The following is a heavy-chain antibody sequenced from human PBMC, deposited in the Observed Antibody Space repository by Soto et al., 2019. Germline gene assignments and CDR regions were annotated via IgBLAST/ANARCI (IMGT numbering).Heavy chain of an antibody. CDR1: EASVSSKSAA. Sequence: SQTLSLTCAISEASVSSKSAARNWIRQSPSRGLEWLGRTYYRSKWYNDYAVSVKSRITINPDTSKNQFSLHLNSVTPEDTAVYYCGTFLSTTSSDVWGEGTTVTVSS. J-gene: IGHJ6*04. V-gene: IGHV6-1*01. D-gene: IGHD2-2*01. CDR2: TYYRSKWYN. CDR3: GTFLSTTSSDV.